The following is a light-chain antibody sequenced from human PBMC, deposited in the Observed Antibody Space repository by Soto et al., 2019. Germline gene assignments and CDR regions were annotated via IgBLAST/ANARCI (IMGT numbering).Light chain of an antibody. CDR2: SNN. Sequence: QSVLTQPPSASGTPGQRVTISCSGSSSNIGSNTVNWYQQLPGTAPKLLIYSNNQRPSGVPDRFSGSKSGTSASLAIGGLQSEDEADYYCAACDDSLNGYVFGTGTKVTVL. CDR1: SSNIGSNT. V-gene: IGLV1-44*01. CDR3: AACDDSLNGYV. J-gene: IGLJ1*01.